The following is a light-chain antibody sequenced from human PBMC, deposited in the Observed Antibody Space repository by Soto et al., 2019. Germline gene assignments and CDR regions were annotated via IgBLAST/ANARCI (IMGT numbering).Light chain of an antibody. Sequence: EVVLTQSPGTLYLSPGEKATLSCRASQSIGSNYLVWYQQRPGQAPRLLIYGASSRATGVPDRFSGSGSGTDFTLPISRLEPDDFAVYYCQQYGTSPKYTFGQGTKLEIK. CDR2: GAS. CDR3: QQYGTSPKYT. V-gene: IGKV3-20*01. CDR1: QSIGSNY. J-gene: IGKJ2*01.